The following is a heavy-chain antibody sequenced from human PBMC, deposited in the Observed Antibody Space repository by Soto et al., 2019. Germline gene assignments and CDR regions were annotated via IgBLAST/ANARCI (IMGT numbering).Heavy chain of an antibody. Sequence: QVQLQESGPGLVKPSETLSLTCTVSGGSISSYYWSWIRQPTGKGLEWIGYIYYSGSTKYNPSLKSRVTISADTSKNQFSLKLSSVTAADTAVYYCARTTDRYDSSGLWYFDLWGRGTLVTVSS. CDR1: GGSISSYY. CDR3: ARTTDRYDSSGLWYFDL. V-gene: IGHV4-59*01. D-gene: IGHD3-22*01. CDR2: IYYSGST. J-gene: IGHJ2*01.